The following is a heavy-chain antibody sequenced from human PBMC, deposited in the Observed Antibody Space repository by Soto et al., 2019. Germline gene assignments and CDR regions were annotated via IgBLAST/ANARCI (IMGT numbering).Heavy chain of an antibody. CDR1: GYTLTELS. V-gene: IGHV1-24*01. J-gene: IGHJ4*02. D-gene: IGHD3-16*02. Sequence: ASVKVSCKVSGYTLTELSMHWVRQAPGKGLEWMGGFDPEDGETIYAQKFQGRVTMTEDTSTDTAYMELSSLRSEDTAVYYCATDLSLRGLHLGELSFPRYWGQGTLVTVSS. CDR3: ATDLSLRGLHLGELSFPRY. CDR2: FDPEDGET.